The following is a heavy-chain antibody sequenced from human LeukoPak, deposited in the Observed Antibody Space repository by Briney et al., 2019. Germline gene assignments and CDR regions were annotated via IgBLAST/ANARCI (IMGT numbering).Heavy chain of an antibody. CDR2: IIPIFGTA. D-gene: IGHD3-22*01. V-gene: IGHV1-69*13. J-gene: IGHJ4*02. CDR1: GGTFSSYA. Sequence: SVKVSCKASGGTFSSYAISWVRQAPGQGLEWMGGIIPIFGTANYAQKFQGRVTITADESTSTAYMELSSLRSEDTAVYYCARDTCYYDSSGYLLGYWGQGTLVTVSS. CDR3: ARDTCYYDSSGYLLGY.